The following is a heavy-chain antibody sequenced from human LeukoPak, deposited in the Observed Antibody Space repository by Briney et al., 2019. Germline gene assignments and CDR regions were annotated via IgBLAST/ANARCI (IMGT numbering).Heavy chain of an antibody. CDR3: ASRSSIWSGYQDTLYYFDS. CDR2: IYSSGIT. V-gene: IGHV4-4*07. J-gene: IGHJ4*02. Sequence: SETLSLTCTVSGGSISSYYWSWIRQPVGKALEWIGRIYSSGITNYNPSLESRVTMSVDTSKNQFSLNLTSVTAADTAVYYCASRSSIWSGYQDTLYYFDSWGQGTLVTVSS. D-gene: IGHD3-3*01. CDR1: GGSISSYY.